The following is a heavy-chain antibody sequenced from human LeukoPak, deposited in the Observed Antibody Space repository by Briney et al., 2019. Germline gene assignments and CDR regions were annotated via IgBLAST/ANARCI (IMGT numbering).Heavy chain of an antibody. Sequence: ASVKVSCKASGYTFSSYYIHWVRQAPGQGLEWMGMIYCSGGTTNYAQKFQGRVTMTRDTATSTVYMELSSLRSEDTAAFYCARSTSSSGRPLYYFDYWGQGNLLTVSS. V-gene: IGHV1-46*01. CDR3: ARSTSSSGRPLYYFDY. CDR1: GYTFSSYY. D-gene: IGHD1-26*01. J-gene: IGHJ4*02. CDR2: IYCSGGTT.